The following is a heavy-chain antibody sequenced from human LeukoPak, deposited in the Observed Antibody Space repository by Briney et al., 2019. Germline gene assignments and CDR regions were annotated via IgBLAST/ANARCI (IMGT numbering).Heavy chain of an antibody. Sequence: SETLSLTCTVSGGSISSYYWSWIRQPPVKGLEWIGEINHSGSTNYNPSLKSRVTISVDTSKNQFSLKLSSVTAADTAVYYCARGRGLLWLGESGGMDVWGQGTTVTVSS. CDR3: ARGRGLLWLGESGGMDV. D-gene: IGHD3-10*01. CDR1: GGSISSYY. V-gene: IGHV4-34*01. CDR2: INHSGST. J-gene: IGHJ6*02.